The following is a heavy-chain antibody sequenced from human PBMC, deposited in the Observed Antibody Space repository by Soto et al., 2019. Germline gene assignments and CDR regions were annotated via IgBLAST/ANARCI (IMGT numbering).Heavy chain of an antibody. CDR3: ARVVLEWPRAFDY. J-gene: IGHJ4*02. D-gene: IGHD3-3*01. CDR2: IYYSGST. V-gene: IGHV4-31*03. Sequence: TLSLTCTVSGGSISSGGYYWSWIRQHPGKGLEWIGYIYYSGSTYYNPSLKSRVTISVDTSKNQFSLKLSSVTAADTAVYYCARVVLEWPRAFDYWGQGTLVTVSS. CDR1: GGSISSGGYY.